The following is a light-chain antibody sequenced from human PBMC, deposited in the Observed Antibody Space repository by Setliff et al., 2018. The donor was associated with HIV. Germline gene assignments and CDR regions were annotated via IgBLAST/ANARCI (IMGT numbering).Light chain of an antibody. CDR2: DVT. Sequence: LTQPASVSGSPGQSITISCTGTSSDVGGYDYVSWYQQHPGKAPRLMIYDVTSRPSGISNRFSGSKSGSTASLTISGLQAEDEADYYCSSYTSGNTPVVFGGGTKVTVL. J-gene: IGLJ2*01. CDR1: SSDVGGYDY. CDR3: SSYTSGNTPVV. V-gene: IGLV2-14*03.